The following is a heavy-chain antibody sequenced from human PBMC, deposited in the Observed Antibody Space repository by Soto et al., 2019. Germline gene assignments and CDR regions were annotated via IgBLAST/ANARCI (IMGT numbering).Heavy chain of an antibody. Sequence: EVQLLESGGGLVQPGGSLRLSCAASGFTFSSYAMSWVRQAPGKGLEWVSAISGSGGSTYYADSVKGRFTITRENAKNTLYLQMNSLRAENTAVYYCANAVVATVLHYYYYGMDVWGQGTTVTVSS. CDR2: ISGSGGST. D-gene: IGHD5-12*01. CDR3: ANAVVATVLHYYYYGMDV. CDR1: GFTFSSYA. V-gene: IGHV3-23*01. J-gene: IGHJ6*02.